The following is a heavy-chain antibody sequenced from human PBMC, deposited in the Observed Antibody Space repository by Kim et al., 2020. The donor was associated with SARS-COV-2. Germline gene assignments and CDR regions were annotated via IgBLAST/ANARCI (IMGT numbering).Heavy chain of an antibody. Sequence: YAQGFTGRFVFSLDTSVSTAYLQISSLKAEDTAVYYCARGGYGSGSVNDYWGQGTLVTVSS. D-gene: IGHD3-10*01. CDR3: ARGGYGSGSVNDY. V-gene: IGHV7-4-1*02. J-gene: IGHJ4*02.